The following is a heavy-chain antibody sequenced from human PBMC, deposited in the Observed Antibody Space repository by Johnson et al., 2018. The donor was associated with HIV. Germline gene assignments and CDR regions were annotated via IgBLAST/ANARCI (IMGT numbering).Heavy chain of an antibody. J-gene: IGHJ3*02. D-gene: IGHD2-15*01. Sequence: QVQLVESGGGLVKPGGSLRLSCVASGFTFSDYYMSWIRQAPGKGLEWVSYISSSGTTIYSADSVQGRFTTSRDNAKNSLYLQMNSLRAEDTDVYYCARSKDCSVGTCPDAFDIWGQGTLVMVSS. CDR1: GFTFSDYY. V-gene: IGHV3-11*04. CDR3: ARSKDCSVGTCPDAFDI. CDR2: ISSSGTTI.